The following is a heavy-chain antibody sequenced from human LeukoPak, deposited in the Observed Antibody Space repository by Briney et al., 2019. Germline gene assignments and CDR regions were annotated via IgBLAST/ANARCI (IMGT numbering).Heavy chain of an antibody. CDR1: GGSISSGDYS. D-gene: IGHD3-22*01. J-gene: IGHJ4*02. V-gene: IGHV4-30-4*01. CDR2: IYYSGST. CDR3: ARVTYQYDSSGYLPGAPFDY. Sequence: SETLSLTCTVSGGSISSGDYSWSWIRQPPGKGLEWIGYIYYSGSTYYNPSLKSRVTISVDTSKNQFSLKLSSVTAADTAVYYCARVTYQYDSSGYLPGAPFDYWGQGTLVTVSS.